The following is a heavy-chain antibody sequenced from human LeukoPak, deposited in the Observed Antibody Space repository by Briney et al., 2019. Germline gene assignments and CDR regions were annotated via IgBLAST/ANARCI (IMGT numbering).Heavy chain of an antibody. D-gene: IGHD3-10*01. CDR2: ISSSSSYI. J-gene: IGHJ6*03. CDR3: ARLSAYYYGSYFYYYMDV. V-gene: IGHV3-21*01. Sequence: GGSLRLSCAASGFTFSSYSMNWVRQAPGKGLEWVSSISSSSSYIYYADSVKGRFTISRDNAKNSLYLQMNSLRAEDTAVYYCARLSAYYYGSYFYYYMDVWGEGTTVTVSS. CDR1: GFTFSSYS.